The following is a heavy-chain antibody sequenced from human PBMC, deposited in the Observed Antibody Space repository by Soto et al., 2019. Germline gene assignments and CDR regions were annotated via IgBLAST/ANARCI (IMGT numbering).Heavy chain of an antibody. CDR3: AREGVAPYYYYGMDV. CDR2: ISTYNGDT. CDR1: GYTFTRSG. D-gene: IGHD5-12*01. V-gene: IGHV1-18*01. Sequence: QVQLVQSGAEVKKPGASVKVYCKASGYTFTRSGISWVRQAPGQGLEWIGWISTYNGDTNYAQKFQGRVTMTTDTSTSTAYMELRSLRSDDTAVYYCAREGVAPYYYYGMDVWGQGTTVTVSS. J-gene: IGHJ6*02.